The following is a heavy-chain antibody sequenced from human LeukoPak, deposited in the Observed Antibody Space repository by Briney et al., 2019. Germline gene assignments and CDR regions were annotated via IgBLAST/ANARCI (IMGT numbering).Heavy chain of an antibody. CDR1: GYTFTSYD. Sequence: ASVKVSCKASGYTFTSYDINWVRQATGQGLEWMGWMNPNSGNTGYAQKFQGRVTMTRNTSISTAYMELSSLRSEDTAVYYCAREYVRGYYYYYGMDVWGQGTTVTVSS. V-gene: IGHV1-8*01. CDR2: MNPNSGNT. D-gene: IGHD2-2*01. CDR3: AREYVRGYYYYYGMDV. J-gene: IGHJ6*02.